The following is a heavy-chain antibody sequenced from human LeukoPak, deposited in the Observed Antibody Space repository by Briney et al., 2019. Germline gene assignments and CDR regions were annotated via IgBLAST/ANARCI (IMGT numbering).Heavy chain of an antibody. Sequence: GGSLRLSCAASGFTFSSYAMHWVRQAPGKGLEYVSAISTNGGSTYYAKSVKGRFTISRDNSKNTLYLQMGSLRAEDMAVYYCATEGSFDYWGQGTLVTVSS. V-gene: IGHV3-64*01. CDR3: ATEGSFDY. CDR2: ISTNGGST. J-gene: IGHJ4*02. CDR1: GFTFSSYA.